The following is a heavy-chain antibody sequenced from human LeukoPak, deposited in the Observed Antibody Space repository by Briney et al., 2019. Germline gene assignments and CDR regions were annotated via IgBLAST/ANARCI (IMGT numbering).Heavy chain of an antibody. CDR2: ISGSGGST. CDR1: GFTFSSYA. CDR3: ATEDFDNSGYCDY. J-gene: IGHJ4*02. D-gene: IGHD3-22*01. Sequence: PGGSLRLSCAASGFTFSSYAMSWVRQAPGKGLEWVSAISGSGGSTYYADSVKGRFTISRDNSKNTLHLQMNNLRAEDTAVYYCATEDFDNSGYCDYWGQGTLVTVSS. V-gene: IGHV3-23*01.